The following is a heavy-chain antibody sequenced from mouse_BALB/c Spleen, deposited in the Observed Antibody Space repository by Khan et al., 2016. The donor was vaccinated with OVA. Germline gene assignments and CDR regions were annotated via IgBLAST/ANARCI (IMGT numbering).Heavy chain of an antibody. Sequence: VQLKQSGPGLVKPSQSLSLTCTVTGYSITSDYAWNWIRQFPGDRLEWMGYISSSGSTSYNPSLKSRISITRDTSKNQFFLQLKSVTTGDTATYYGARSLYYSYGYDLDYWGRGTSVTVSS. V-gene: IGHV3-2*02. CDR3: ARSLYYSYGYDLDY. J-gene: IGHJ4*01. CDR2: ISSSGST. CDR1: GYSITSDYA. D-gene: IGHD2-14*01.